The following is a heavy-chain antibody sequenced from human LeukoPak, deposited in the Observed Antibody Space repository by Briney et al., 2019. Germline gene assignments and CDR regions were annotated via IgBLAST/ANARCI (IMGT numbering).Heavy chain of an antibody. CDR3: ARGPGYSSGWESYHSYYMDV. V-gene: IGHV4-39*07. J-gene: IGHJ6*03. CDR1: GGSISSSNYY. D-gene: IGHD6-19*01. CDR2: IYYRGST. Sequence: SETLSLTCTVSGGSISSSNYYWGWIRQPPGKGLEWIGSIYYRGSTYYNPSLMSRATMSVDTSKNQFSLKLTSVTAADTAIYYCARGPGYSSGWESYHSYYMDVRGKGTTVTISS.